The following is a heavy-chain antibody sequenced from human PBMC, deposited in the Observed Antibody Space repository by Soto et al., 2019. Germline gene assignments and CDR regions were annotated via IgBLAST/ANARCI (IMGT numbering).Heavy chain of an antibody. CDR2: IYYSGST. D-gene: IGHD3-16*02. J-gene: IGHJ6*02. CDR3: ARDKGHDYVWGSYRPILDYYYYYGMDV. Sequence: SETQSITCTVSGGSISSGDYYWSWIRKPPGKGLEWIGYIYYSGSTYYNPSLKSRVTISVDTSKNQFSLKLSSVTAADTAVYYCARDKGHDYVWGSYRPILDYYYYYGMDVWGQGTTVTVSS. V-gene: IGHV4-30-4*01. CDR1: GGSISSGDYY.